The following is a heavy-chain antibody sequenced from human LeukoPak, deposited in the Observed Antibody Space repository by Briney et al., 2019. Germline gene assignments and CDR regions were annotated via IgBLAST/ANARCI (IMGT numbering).Heavy chain of an antibody. V-gene: IGHV5-51*01. CDR2: TYPGDSDT. D-gene: IGHD6-19*01. J-gene: IGHJ4*02. CDR1: GYTFATYW. CDR3: ARHVVPYSSGLTGFDY. Sequence: HGESLKISCKGSGYTFATYWIGWVRQMPGKGLEWMGITYPGDSDTRYSPSFQGQVTISADKSITTAYLQWSSLKPSDTAMYYCARHVVPYSSGLTGFDYWGQGTLVTVSS.